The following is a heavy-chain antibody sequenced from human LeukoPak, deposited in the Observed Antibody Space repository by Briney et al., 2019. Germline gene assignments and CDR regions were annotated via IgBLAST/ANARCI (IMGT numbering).Heavy chain of an antibody. J-gene: IGHJ4*02. CDR1: GFTFSSYA. V-gene: IGHV3-23*01. CDR3: ARDSAIWFGELLPPFDY. CDR2: ISGSGGST. D-gene: IGHD3-10*01. Sequence: GGSLRLSCAASGFTFSSYAMSWVRQAPGKGLEWVSAISGSGGSTYYADSVKGRFTISRDNSKNTLYLQMNSLRAEDTAVYYCARDSAIWFGELLPPFDYWGQGTLVTVSS.